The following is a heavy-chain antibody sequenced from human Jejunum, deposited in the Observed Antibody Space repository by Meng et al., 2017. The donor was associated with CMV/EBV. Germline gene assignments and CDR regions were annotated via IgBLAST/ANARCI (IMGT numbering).Heavy chain of an antibody. D-gene: IGHD3-22*01. J-gene: IGHJ4*02. CDR2: IYYSGST. Sequence: ISRLYDGGWARQPPGKAREWSGGIYYSGSTYYNPALKSRVTISVDTSKNQFSLKLSSVTAADTAVYYCASPMYYYDSSGYYEFDYWGQGTLVTVSS. CDR3: ASPMYYYDSSGYYEFDY. CDR1: ISRLYD. V-gene: IGHV4-39*01.